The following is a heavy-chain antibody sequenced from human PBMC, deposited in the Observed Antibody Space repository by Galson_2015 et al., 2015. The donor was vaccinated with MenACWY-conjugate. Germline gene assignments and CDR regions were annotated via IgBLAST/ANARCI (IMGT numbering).Heavy chain of an antibody. D-gene: IGHD6-13*01. CDR3: ARRLMGSSYIDH. J-gene: IGHJ4*02. V-gene: IGHV4-39*01. CDR2: IYYTGSA. Sequence: SETLSLTCTVTAGSTGSSSCYWVWIRQPPGKGLEWIGNIYYTGSANYNPSLRSRVTISIDKSKNQFSLNLHSVTAADTAVYYCARRLMGSSYIDHWGQGTLVTVSS. CDR1: AGSTGSSSCY.